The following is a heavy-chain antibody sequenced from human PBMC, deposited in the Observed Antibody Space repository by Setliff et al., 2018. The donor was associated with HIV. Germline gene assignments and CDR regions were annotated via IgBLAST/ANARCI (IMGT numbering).Heavy chain of an antibody. CDR3: ARTLPQYTNLFDY. J-gene: IGHJ4*02. Sequence: ASVKVSCKASGYTFTNYGITWVRQAPGQGLEWMGRFHPYSGHTNYAQNFQGRVTMTRDTSISTAYMELSRLRSDDTAVYYCARTLPQYTNLFDYWGQGTLVTVSS. CDR1: GYTFTNYG. V-gene: IGHV1-2*06. D-gene: IGHD5-18*01. CDR2: FHPYSGHT.